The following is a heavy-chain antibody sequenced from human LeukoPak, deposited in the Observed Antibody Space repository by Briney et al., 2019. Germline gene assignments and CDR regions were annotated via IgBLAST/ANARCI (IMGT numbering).Heavy chain of an antibody. CDR3: ARRLNWGFPDS. V-gene: IGHV3-23*01. CDR2: VSPNGGET. Sequence: GGSLRLSCAASGFTFSTCAIQWVRQAPGRGLEWVSSVSPNGGETFYAASVKGRFTISRDESQNTVYLQLSSLSAEDTAVYYCARRLNWGFPDSWGQGTLVTVSS. CDR1: GFTFSTCA. D-gene: IGHD7-27*01. J-gene: IGHJ4*02.